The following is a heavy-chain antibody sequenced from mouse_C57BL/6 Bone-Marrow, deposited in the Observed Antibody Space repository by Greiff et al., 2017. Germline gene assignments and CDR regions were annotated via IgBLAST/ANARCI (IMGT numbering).Heavy chain of an antibody. CDR2: INPNNGGT. CDR1: GYTFTDSN. CDR3: ARRRGYWYLDV. J-gene: IGHJ1*03. V-gene: IGHV1-22*01. Sequence: VQLKESGPELVKPGASVKMSCKASGYTFTDSNMHWVKQSHGKSLEWIGYINPNNGGTSYNQKFKGKATLTVNKSSSTAYMELRSLTSEDSAVYYCARRRGYWYLDVWGTGTTVTVSS.